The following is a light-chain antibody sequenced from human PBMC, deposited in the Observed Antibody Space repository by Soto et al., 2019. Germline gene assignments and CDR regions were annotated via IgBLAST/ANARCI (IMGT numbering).Light chain of an antibody. CDR1: QSISSS. J-gene: IGKJ1*01. V-gene: IGKV3-20*01. Sequence: EIVLTQSPATLSLSPGDRATLSCRASQSISSSLAWYQQRPGQAPRLLIYGASSRATGIPDRFSGSGSGTDFTLTISSLEPEDFAVYYCQQYGSLSWTFGQGTKVDIK. CDR3: QQYGSLSWT. CDR2: GAS.